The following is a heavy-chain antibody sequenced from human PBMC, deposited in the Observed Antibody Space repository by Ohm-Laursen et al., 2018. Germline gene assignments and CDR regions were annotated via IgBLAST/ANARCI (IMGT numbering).Heavy chain of an antibody. Sequence: ASVKVSCKISGYTFTSYDINWVRQATGQGLEWMGWMNPNSGNTGYAQKFQGRVTMTRNTSINTAYMELSSLGSEDTAVYYCARVSRGTLQSPWGQGTLVTVSS. CDR3: ARVSRGTLQSP. CDR2: MNPNSGNT. D-gene: IGHD5-24*01. J-gene: IGHJ5*02. CDR1: GYTFTSYD. V-gene: IGHV1-8*01.